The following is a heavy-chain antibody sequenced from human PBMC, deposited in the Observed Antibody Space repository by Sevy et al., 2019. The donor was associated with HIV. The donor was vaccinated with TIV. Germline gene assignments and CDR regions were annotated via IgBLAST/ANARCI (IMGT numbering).Heavy chain of an antibody. D-gene: IGHD3-16*02. Sequence: GGSLRLSCAASGFTVSSNYMSWVRQAPGKGLEWVSVIYSGGSTYYADSVKGRFTISRDNSKNTLYLQMNSLRAEDTAVYDCARGGQGVHLGELSSLDYWGQGTLVTVSS. J-gene: IGHJ4*02. CDR3: ARGGQGVHLGELSSLDY. CDR1: GFTVSSNY. CDR2: IYSGGST. V-gene: IGHV3-53*01.